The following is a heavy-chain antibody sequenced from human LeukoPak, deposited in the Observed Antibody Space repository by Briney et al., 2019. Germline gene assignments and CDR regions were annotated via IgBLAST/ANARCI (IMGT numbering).Heavy chain of an antibody. V-gene: IGHV4-34*01. J-gene: IGHJ3*02. CDR3: ASTFSSGWNAFDI. Sequence: PSETLSLTCAVYGGSFSGYYWSWIRQPPGKGLEWIGEINHSGSTNYNPYLKSRVTISVDTSKNQFSLKLSSVTAADTAVYYCASTFSSGWNAFDIWGQGTMVTVSS. D-gene: IGHD6-19*01. CDR2: INHSGST. CDR1: GGSFSGYY.